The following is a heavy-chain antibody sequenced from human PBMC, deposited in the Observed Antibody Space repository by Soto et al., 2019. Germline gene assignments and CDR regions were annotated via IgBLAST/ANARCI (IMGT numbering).Heavy chain of an antibody. CDR1: GYTFTGYY. D-gene: IGHD1-26*01. CDR3: ATQRSEWELSFDY. J-gene: IGHJ4*02. Sequence: QVQLVQSGAEVKKPGASVKVSCKASGYTFTGYYMHWVRQAPGQGLEWMGWINPNSGGTNYAQKFQCWVTMTMDTSISTAYMELSRLRSDDTAVYYCATQRSEWELSFDYWGQGTLVTVSS. CDR2: INPNSGGT. V-gene: IGHV1-2*04.